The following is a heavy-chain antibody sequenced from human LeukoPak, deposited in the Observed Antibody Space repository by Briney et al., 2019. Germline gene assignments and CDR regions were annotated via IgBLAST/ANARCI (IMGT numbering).Heavy chain of an antibody. CDR1: GFTFSSYA. CDR3: ARDDCSGGSCYYYYGMDV. D-gene: IGHD2-15*01. J-gene: IGHJ6*02. V-gene: IGHV3-30-3*01. Sequence: GGSLRLSCAASGFTFSSYAMHCVRQAPGKGLEWVAVISYDGSNKYYADSVKGRFTISRDNSKNTLYLQMNSLRAEDTAVYYCARDDCSGGSCYYYYGMDVWGQGTTVTVSS. CDR2: ISYDGSNK.